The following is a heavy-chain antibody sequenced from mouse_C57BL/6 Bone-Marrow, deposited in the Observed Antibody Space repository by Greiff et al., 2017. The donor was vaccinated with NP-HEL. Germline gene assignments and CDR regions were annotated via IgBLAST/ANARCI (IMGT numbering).Heavy chain of an antibody. J-gene: IGHJ3*01. V-gene: IGHV5-6*01. CDR2: ISSGGSYT. CDR3: ASPDGYYRFAY. CDR1: GFTFSSYG. Sequence: EVQLVESGGDLVKPGGSLKLSCAASGFTFSSYGMSWVRQTPDKRLEWVATISSGGSYTYYPDRVKGRFTISRDNAKNTLYLQMSSLKSEDTAMYYCASPDGYYRFAYWGQGTLVTVSA. D-gene: IGHD2-3*01.